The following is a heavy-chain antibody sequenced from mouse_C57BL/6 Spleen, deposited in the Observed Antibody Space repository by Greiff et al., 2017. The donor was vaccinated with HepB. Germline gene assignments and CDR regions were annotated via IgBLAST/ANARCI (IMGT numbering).Heavy chain of an antibody. D-gene: IGHD2-2*01. Sequence: EVHLVESGPVLVKPGASVKMSCKASGYTFTDYYMNWVKQSHGKSLEWIGVINPYNGGTSYNQKFKGKATLTVDKSSSTAYMELNSLTSEDSAVYYCARSGYDSNSYYFDYWGQGTTLTVSS. CDR1: GYTFTDYY. CDR2: INPYNGGT. J-gene: IGHJ2*01. V-gene: IGHV1-19*01. CDR3: ARSGYDSNSYYFDY.